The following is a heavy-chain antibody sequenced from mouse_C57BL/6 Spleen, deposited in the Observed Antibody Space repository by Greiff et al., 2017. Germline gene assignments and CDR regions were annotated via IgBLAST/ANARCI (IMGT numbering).Heavy chain of an antibody. J-gene: IGHJ2*01. CDR3: TRGGYFDY. D-gene: IGHD1-1*02. Sequence: EVQVEESGGGLVQPGGSMKLSCVASGFTFSNYWMNWVRQSPEKGLEWVAQIRLKSDNYATHYAESVKGRFTISRDDSKSSIYLQMINLRAEDTGIYYCTRGGYFDYWGQGTTLTVSS. CDR2: IRLKSDNYAT. CDR1: GFTFSNYW. V-gene: IGHV6-3*01.